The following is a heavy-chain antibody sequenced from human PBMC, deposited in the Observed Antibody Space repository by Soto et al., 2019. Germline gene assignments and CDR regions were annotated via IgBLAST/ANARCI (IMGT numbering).Heavy chain of an antibody. D-gene: IGHD4-4*01. V-gene: IGHV3-21*01. CDR3: ARDFTHYSNHPFDY. CDR2: ISSSSSYI. CDR1: GFTFSSYS. J-gene: IGHJ4*02. Sequence: GGSLRLSCAASGFTFSSYSMNWVRQAPGKGLEWVSSISSSSSYIYYADSVKGRFTISRDNAKNSLYLQMNGLRAEDTAVYYCARDFTHYSNHPFDYWGQGTLVTVSS.